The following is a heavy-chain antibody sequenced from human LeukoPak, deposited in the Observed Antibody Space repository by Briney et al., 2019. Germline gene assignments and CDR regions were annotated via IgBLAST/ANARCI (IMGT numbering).Heavy chain of an antibody. CDR2: IYYSGST. D-gene: IGHD2-15*01. V-gene: IGHV4-61*05. J-gene: IGHJ4*02. Sequence: SETLSLTCTVSGYSISSGYYWGWIRQPPGKGLEWIGYIYYSGSTNCNPSLKSRVTISVDRSKNQFSLKLNSVTAADTAVYYCALFEVVVGSTQDFWGQGTLVTVSS. CDR1: GYSISSGYY. CDR3: ALFEVVVGSTQDF.